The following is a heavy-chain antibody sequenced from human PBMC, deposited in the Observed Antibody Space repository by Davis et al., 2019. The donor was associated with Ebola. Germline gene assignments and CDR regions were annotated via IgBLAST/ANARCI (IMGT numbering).Heavy chain of an antibody. D-gene: IGHD6-13*01. Sequence: PSETLSLTCTVSGGSISSGGYYWSWIRQHPGKGLEWIGYIYYSGSTYYNPSLKSRVTISVDTSKNRFSLKLSSVTAADTAVYYCARRKRAAAVVGLDVWGQGTTVTVSS. CDR3: ARRKRAAAVVGLDV. CDR2: IYYSGST. V-gene: IGHV4-31*03. CDR1: GGSISSGGYY. J-gene: IGHJ6*02.